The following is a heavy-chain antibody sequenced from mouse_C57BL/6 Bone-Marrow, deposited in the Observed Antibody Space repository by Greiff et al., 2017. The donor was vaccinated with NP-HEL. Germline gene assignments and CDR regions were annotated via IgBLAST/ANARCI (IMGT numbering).Heavy chain of an antibody. D-gene: IGHD6-2*01. J-gene: IGHJ1*03. CDR2: ISSGGSYT. Sequence: EVHLVESGGDLVKPGGSLKLSCAASGFTFSSYGMSWVRQTPDKRLEWVATISSGGSYTYYPDTVKGRYTISRDNAKNTLYLQMSSLKSEDTAMYYCARQISDVWGTGTTVTVSS. V-gene: IGHV5-6*01. CDR1: GFTFSSYG. CDR3: ARQISDV.